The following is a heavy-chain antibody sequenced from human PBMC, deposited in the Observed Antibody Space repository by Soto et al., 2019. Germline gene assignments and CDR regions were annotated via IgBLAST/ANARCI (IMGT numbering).Heavy chain of an antibody. CDR3: ARSLGITIFGVVPDSFDY. Sequence: PGESLKISCKGSGYSFTSYWIGWVRQMPGKGLEWMGIIYPGDSDTRYSPSFQGQVTISADKSISTAYLQWSSLKASDTAMYYCARSLGITIFGVVPDSFDYWGQGTLVTVSS. D-gene: IGHD3-3*01. CDR1: GYSFTSYW. V-gene: IGHV5-51*01. J-gene: IGHJ4*02. CDR2: IYPGDSDT.